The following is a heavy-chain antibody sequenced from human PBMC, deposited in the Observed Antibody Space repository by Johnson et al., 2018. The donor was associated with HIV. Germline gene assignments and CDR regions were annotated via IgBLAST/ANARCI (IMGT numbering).Heavy chain of an antibody. CDR2: IGATGDT. D-gene: IGHD1-26*01. V-gene: IGHV3-13*01. Sequence: VQLVESGGGLVQPGGSLRLSCAASGFTFSNFAMNWVRQAPGKGLEWVSGIGATGDTYYLGSVKGRFTISRENAKNSLYLQLNSLRAGDTALYYCARGSYDGDAFDIWGQGTMVTVSS. J-gene: IGHJ3*02. CDR1: GFTFSNFA. CDR3: ARGSYDGDAFDI.